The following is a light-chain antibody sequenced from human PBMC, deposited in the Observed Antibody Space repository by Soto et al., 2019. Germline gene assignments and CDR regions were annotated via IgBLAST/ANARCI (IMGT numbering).Light chain of an antibody. J-gene: IGKJ1*01. CDR2: DAS. Sequence: GDRVTITCRASQGLNNRLAWYQQKPGKAPKLLIYDASSLESGVPSRFSGSGSGTEFTLTISSLQPDDFATYYCQQYNSYSGTFGQGTKVDIK. CDR1: QGLNNR. V-gene: IGKV1-5*01. CDR3: QQYNSYSGT.